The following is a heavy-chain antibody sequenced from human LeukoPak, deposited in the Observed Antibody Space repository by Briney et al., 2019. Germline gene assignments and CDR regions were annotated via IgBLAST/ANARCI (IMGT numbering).Heavy chain of an antibody. CDR2: ISTGSSTT. Sequence: GGSLRLSCAASEFAFSTYNMNWVRQAPGKGLEWVSYISTGSSTTYYADSVKGRFTISRDNVENSLYLQMNSLRDEDAAVYYCAKESGRYYGSGFCDYWGQGTLVTVSS. J-gene: IGHJ4*02. D-gene: IGHD3-10*01. CDR3: AKESGRYYGSGFCDY. CDR1: EFAFSTYN. V-gene: IGHV3-48*02.